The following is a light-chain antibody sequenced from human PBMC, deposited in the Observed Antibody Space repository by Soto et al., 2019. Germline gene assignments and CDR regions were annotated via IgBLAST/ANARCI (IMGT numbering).Light chain of an antibody. CDR1: SSDVGSYNS. CDR2: AVT. CDR3: SSYTTSATLV. V-gene: IGLV2-14*01. J-gene: IGLJ2*01. Sequence: ALTQPACVSGSPGQSIAISCTGTSSDVGSYNSVSWYQQFPGKAPKLILYAVTNRPSGVSNRFSGSKSGNTASLTISGLQADDEADYFCSSYTTSATLVFGVGTKLTVL.